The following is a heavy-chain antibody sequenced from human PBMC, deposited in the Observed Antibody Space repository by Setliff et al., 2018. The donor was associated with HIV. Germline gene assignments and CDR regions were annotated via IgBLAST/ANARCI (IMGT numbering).Heavy chain of an antibody. Sequence: GASVKVSCKTSGYLFTSHDINWVRQATGQGLEWLGWMNPINGDTGYAQEFQDRVTLTRDTSIDTAYMELSSLRSEDTAVYYCARGSGDVGDYWGQGSPVTVSS. CDR2: MNPINGDT. J-gene: IGHJ4*02. V-gene: IGHV1-8*01. CDR1: GYLFTSHD. D-gene: IGHD7-27*01. CDR3: ARGSGDVGDY.